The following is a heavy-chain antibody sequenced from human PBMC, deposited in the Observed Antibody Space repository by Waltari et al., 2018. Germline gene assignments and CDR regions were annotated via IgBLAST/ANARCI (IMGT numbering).Heavy chain of an antibody. Sequence: QVQLQESGPGLVTPSETLSLTCAVSGSSISRGYYWGWLRQPPGKGLEWIGSIYHSGSTYYNPSLKSRVTIAVDTSKNQFSLKLSSVTAADTAVYYCARSVHSGSPFDPWGQGTLVTVSS. CDR1: GSSISRGYY. CDR2: IYHSGST. CDR3: ARSVHSGSPFDP. D-gene: IGHD1-26*01. J-gene: IGHJ5*02. V-gene: IGHV4-38-2*01.